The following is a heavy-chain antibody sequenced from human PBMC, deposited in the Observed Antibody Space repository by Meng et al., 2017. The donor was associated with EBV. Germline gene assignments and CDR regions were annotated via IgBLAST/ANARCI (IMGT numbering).Heavy chain of an antibody. J-gene: IGHJ5*02. CDR1: GISLSTSGAV. Sequence: LMDPGPTQVTPTRTVKLSCTFSGISLSTSGAVRGWIRQPPGKALEWLALIYWDDDKRYSPSLKSRLTITKDTSKNQVVLTMTNMDPVDTATYYCAHRRDEYSSSWYGWFDPWGQGTLVTVSS. CDR3: AHRRDEYSSSWYGWFDP. D-gene: IGHD6-13*01. CDR2: IYWDDDK. V-gene: IGHV2-5*02.